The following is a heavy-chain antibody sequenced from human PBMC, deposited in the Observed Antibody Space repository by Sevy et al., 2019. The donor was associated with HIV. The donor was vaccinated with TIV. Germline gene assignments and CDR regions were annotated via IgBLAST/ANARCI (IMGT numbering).Heavy chain of an antibody. CDR2: FCFGGSTI. Sequence: GGSLRLSCAASGFTFSIYTMSWVRQAPGKGLEWVSTFCFGGSTIHYAVSVKGRFTISRDNSKNTLYLQMNSLGADDTAVYYCAREGCTVPHDYWGQGTLVTVSS. V-gene: IGHV3-23*01. CDR3: AREGCTVPHDY. J-gene: IGHJ4*02. CDR1: GFTFSIYT. D-gene: IGHD2-8*02.